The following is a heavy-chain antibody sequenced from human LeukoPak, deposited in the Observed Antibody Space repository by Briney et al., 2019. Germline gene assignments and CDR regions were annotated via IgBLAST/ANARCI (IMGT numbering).Heavy chain of an antibody. CDR1: GFTFSSHW. CDR3: ARDSVTAKAFDY. D-gene: IGHD2-21*02. Sequence: GRSLRLSCAASGFTFSSHWMHWVRQAPGMGLLWVSRINSDGRSTNYADSVKGRFTISRDNAKNTVYLQMNSLRAEDTAVYYCARDSVTAKAFDYWGQGTLVTVSS. V-gene: IGHV3-74*01. J-gene: IGHJ4*02. CDR2: INSDGRST.